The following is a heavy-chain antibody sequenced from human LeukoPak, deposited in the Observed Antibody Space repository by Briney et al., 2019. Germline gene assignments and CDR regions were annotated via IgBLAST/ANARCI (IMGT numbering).Heavy chain of an antibody. J-gene: IGHJ4*02. CDR1: GYTFTSYD. V-gene: IGHV1-8*01. CDR2: MNPNSGNT. D-gene: IGHD2-2*01. Sequence: ASVRVSFEASGYTFTSYDINWVRQAPGQGVEWMGWMNPNSGNTGYAQKFQGRVTMTSNTSISTAYMELSSLRSEDTAVYYCARAPYCSSTSCSGADYWGQGTLVTVSS. CDR3: ARAPYCSSTSCSGADY.